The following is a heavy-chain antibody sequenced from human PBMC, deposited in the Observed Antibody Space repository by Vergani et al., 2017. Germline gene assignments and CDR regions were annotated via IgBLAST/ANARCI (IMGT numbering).Heavy chain of an antibody. CDR2: VSFRGDT. J-gene: IGHJ4*02. CDR3: ARSRIYYGAGSPDY. CDR1: GGSITSSSYY. V-gene: IGHV4-61*01. Sequence: QLHLQESGPGLVKPSETLSLTCTVSGGSITSSSYYWSWIRQPPGKGLEWMGYVSFRGDTLYDPSVKGRMTISLNTSRNQFSLYLTSVTAADTAVYYCARSRIYYGAGSPDYWGQGTLVTVSS. D-gene: IGHD3-10*01.